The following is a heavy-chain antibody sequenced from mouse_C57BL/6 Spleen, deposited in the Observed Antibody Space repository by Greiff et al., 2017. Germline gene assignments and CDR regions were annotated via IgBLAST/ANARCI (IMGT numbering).Heavy chain of an antibody. CDR2: ISSGSSTI. CDR3: ASTAQAVWLAY. CDR1: GFTFSDYG. Sequence: EVQVVESGGGLVKPGGSLKLSCAASGFTFSDYGMHWVRQAPEKGLEWVAYISSGSSTIYYADTVKGRFTLTRDNAKNTLFLQMTSLRSEDTAMYYCASTAQAVWLAYWGQGTLVTVSA. J-gene: IGHJ3*01. V-gene: IGHV5-17*01. D-gene: IGHD3-2*02.